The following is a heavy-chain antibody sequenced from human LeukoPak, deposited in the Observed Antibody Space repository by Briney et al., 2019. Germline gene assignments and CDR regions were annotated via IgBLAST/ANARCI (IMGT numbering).Heavy chain of an antibody. V-gene: IGHV3-49*04. J-gene: IGHJ4*02. CDR2: ITSKAYGGTA. D-gene: IGHD2-21*02. CDR3: TRDPGPYCGGDCYKFDY. CDR1: GFTFGDYA. Sequence: GGALRLSCTASGFTFGDYAMSWVRQAPGRGREGVGFITSKAYGGTADHAASVKGRFTMSRDYYRSSAYQQMNSLKTEDTAVYFCTRDPGPYCGGDCYKFDYWGQGTLVTVSS.